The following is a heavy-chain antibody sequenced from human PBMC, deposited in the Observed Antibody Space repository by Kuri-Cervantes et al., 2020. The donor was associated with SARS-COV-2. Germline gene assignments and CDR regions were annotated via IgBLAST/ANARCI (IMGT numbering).Heavy chain of an antibody. CDR1: GYSFTSYW. CDR2: IYPGDSDT. J-gene: IGHJ5*01. D-gene: IGHD3-3*01. CDR3: ARLSITIFGALTAPFDS. V-gene: IGHV5-51*01. Sequence: KVSCKGSGYSFTSYWIAWVRQMPGKGLECMGIIYPGDSDTTYSPSFQGQVTISADKSISTAYLQWSSLKASDTAIYYCARLSITIFGALTAPFDSWGQGTLVTVSS.